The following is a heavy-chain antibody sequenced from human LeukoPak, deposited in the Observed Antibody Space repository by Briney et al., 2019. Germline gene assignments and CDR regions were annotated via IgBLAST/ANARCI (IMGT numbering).Heavy chain of an antibody. J-gene: IGHJ4*02. Sequence: GGSLRLSCAASGFTFSSYSMNWVRQAPGKGLEWVSSISSSSSYIYYADSVKGRFTISRDNAKNSLYLQMNSLRAEDTAVYYCARHPGYYGSGSYYKDLSFWGQGTLVTVSS. V-gene: IGHV3-21*01. D-gene: IGHD3-10*01. CDR2: ISSSSSYI. CDR3: ARHPGYYGSGSYYKDLSF. CDR1: GFTFSSYS.